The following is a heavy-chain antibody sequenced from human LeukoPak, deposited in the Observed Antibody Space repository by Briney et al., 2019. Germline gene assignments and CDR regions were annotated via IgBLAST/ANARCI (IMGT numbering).Heavy chain of an antibody. Sequence: GGSLRLSCAASGFTFSSYAMSWVRQAPGKGLEWVSAISGSGGSTYYADSVKGRFTISRDNSKNTLYLQMNSLRAEDTAVYYCAKERRITMIVVVIPDFGYWGRGTLVTVSS. V-gene: IGHV3-23*01. CDR1: GFTFSSYA. D-gene: IGHD3-22*01. J-gene: IGHJ4*02. CDR3: AKERRITMIVVVIPDFGY. CDR2: ISGSGGST.